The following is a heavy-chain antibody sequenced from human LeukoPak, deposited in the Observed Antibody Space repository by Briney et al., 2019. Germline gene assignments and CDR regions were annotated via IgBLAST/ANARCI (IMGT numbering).Heavy chain of an antibody. CDR3: ARGGQWQDFDY. J-gene: IGHJ4*02. CDR2: IIPIFGTA. D-gene: IGHD6-19*01. Sequence: GASVKVSCKASGGTFSSYAISWVRQAPGQGLEWMGGIIPIFGTANYAQKFQGRVTITADESTSTAYMELSSLRSEDTAVYYCARGGQWQDFDYWGQGALVIVSS. CDR1: GGTFSSYA. V-gene: IGHV1-69*13.